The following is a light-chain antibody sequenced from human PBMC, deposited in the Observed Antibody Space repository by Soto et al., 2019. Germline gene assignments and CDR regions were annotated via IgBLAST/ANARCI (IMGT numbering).Light chain of an antibody. CDR3: SSYTSSSLLV. Sequence: HSALTQPASVSGSPGQSITISCTGTSSDVGGYNYVSWYQQHPGKAPKLMIYDVSNRPSGVSNRFSGSKSGNTASLTISGLQAEDEADYYCSSYTSSSLLVFGGGTKLTVL. CDR1: SSDVGGYNY. J-gene: IGLJ2*01. V-gene: IGLV2-14*01. CDR2: DVS.